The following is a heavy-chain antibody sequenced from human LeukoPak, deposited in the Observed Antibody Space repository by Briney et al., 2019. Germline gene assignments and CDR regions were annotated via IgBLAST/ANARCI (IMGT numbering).Heavy chain of an antibody. CDR2: TNPNSGNT. Sequence: ASVTVSCKASGYTFTSYDINWVRQAPGQGLEWMGWTNPNSGNTGYAQKFQGRVTMTRNTSIRTAYIELCSLRSEETGVYYCARVSRMQWLVPSRLSYFDDGGQGTLATV. D-gene: IGHD6-19*01. V-gene: IGHV1-8*01. CDR1: GYTFTSYD. J-gene: IGHJ4*02. CDR3: ARVSRMQWLVPSRLSYFDD.